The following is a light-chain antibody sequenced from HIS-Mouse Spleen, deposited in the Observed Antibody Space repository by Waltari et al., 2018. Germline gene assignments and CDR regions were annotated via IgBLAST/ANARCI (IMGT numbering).Light chain of an antibody. V-gene: IGLV2-23*01. CDR2: EGS. CDR3: CSYAGSSTWV. J-gene: IGLJ3*02. Sequence: QSALTQPASVSGSPGQSITISCTGTSSDVGSYILVPWYQPHPGKAPKLMIYEGSKRPSGVSNRFSGSKSGNTASLTISGLQAEDEADYYCCSYAGSSTWVFGGGTKLTVL. CDR1: SSDVGSYIL.